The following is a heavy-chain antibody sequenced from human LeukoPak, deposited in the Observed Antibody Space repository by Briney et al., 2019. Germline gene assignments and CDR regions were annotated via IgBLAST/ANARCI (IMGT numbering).Heavy chain of an antibody. CDR2: IYTSGST. CDR1: GGSISGYF. V-gene: IGHV4-4*07. Sequence: SETLSLTCTVSGGSISGYFWSWIRQPAGKGLEWIGRIYTSGSTNYNPSLKSRVTMSVDTSKNQFSLKLSSVTAADTAVYYCARVTGAAAGIYYYYYYMDVWGKGTTVTVSS. J-gene: IGHJ6*03. D-gene: IGHD6-13*01. CDR3: ARVTGAAAGIYYYYYYMDV.